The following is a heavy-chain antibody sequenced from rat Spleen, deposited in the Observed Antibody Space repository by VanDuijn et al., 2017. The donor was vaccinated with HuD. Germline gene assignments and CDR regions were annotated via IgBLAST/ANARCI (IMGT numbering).Heavy chain of an antibody. CDR3: ARSRAYYGYTYDWYFDF. D-gene: IGHD1-9*01. CDR1: GFTFSSFP. CDR2: ISYDGSST. Sequence: EVQLVESGGDLVQPGRSVKLSCAASGFTFSSFPMAWVRQAPTKGLEWVATISYDGSSTYYRDSVKGRFTISRDNAKSTLYLQMDSLRSEDTATYYCARSRAYYGYTYDWYFDFWGPGTMVTVSS. J-gene: IGHJ1*01. V-gene: IGHV5-46*01.